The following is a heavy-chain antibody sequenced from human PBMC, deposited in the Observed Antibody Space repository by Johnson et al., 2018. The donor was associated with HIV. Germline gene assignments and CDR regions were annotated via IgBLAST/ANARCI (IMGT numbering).Heavy chain of an antibody. CDR1: GFIFSSNA. CDR2: ISYDGSNK. V-gene: IGHV3-30-3*01. J-gene: IGHJ3*02. CDR3: ASEGALWSDAFDI. D-gene: IGHD1-26*01. Sequence: VQLVESGGGVVQPGRSLRLSCAASGFIFSSNAMHWVRQAPGKGLEWAAVISYDGSNKFYADSVKGRFTISRDNSKNTLFLQMNSLRAEDTAVYYCASEGALWSDAFDIWGQGTMVTVSS.